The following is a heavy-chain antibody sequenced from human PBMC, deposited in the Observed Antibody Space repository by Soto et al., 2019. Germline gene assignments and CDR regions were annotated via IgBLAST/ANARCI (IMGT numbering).Heavy chain of an antibody. D-gene: IGHD4-17*01. CDR3: ARDVRASGEMFDY. J-gene: IGHJ4*02. V-gene: IGHV3-23*01. CDR1: GFTFNSYS. Sequence: GVSLRRSWSASGFTFNSYSRCKVRHAPGKGLDWVATVSGDASNTHYADSVKGRFTISRDNSKSILFLQMKSLRVEDTAIYYCARDVRASGEMFDYWGQGPQVTVST. CDR2: VSGDASNT.